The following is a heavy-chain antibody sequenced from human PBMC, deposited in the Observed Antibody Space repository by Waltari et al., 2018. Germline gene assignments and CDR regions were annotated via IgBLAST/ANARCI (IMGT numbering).Heavy chain of an antibody. Sequence: EVQLAQSGAEVKKPGESLQLSCQGSGYDFPNYWIGWVRQMPGKGLEWMGIICPGDSDTRYSPSFYGQVTISADKSINTAYLQWSSLKTSDSGIYYCARRIMTGEGLTLNWLDPWGQGTLVTVSS. CDR1: GYDFPNYW. J-gene: IGHJ5*02. CDR2: ICPGDSDT. V-gene: IGHV5-51*01. D-gene: IGHD3-16*01. CDR3: ARRIMTGEGLTLNWLDP.